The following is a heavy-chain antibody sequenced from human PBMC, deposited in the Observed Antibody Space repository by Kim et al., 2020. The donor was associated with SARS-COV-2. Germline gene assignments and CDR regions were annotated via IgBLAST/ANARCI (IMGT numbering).Heavy chain of an antibody. Sequence: GGSLRLSCEVSGFIFGEYAIHWVRQAPGKGLEWVSGITCDGGTRCYAESVRGRFTISRDNSKNSLFLQLNSLTIADTAVYFCAKGASGTHYRTTHYYYYG. CDR2: ITCDGGTR. J-gene: IGHJ6*01. CDR3: AKGASGTHYRTTHYYYYG. CDR1: GFIFGEYA. D-gene: IGHD4-4*01. V-gene: IGHV3-9*01.